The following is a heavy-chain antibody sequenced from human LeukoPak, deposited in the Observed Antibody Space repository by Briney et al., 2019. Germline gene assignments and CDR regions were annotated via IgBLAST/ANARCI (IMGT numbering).Heavy chain of an antibody. CDR1: GITLSNYG. J-gene: IGHJ4*02. CDR3: AKRGVVIRVILVGFHKEAYYFDS. V-gene: IGHV3-23*01. CDR2: ITDNGRT. D-gene: IGHD3-22*01. Sequence: GGSLRLSCAVSGITLSNYGMSWVRQAPGKGLDWVAGITDNGRTTYADSVKGRFTISRDNPKNTLYLQMNSLRAEDTAVYSCAKRGVVIRVILVGFHKEAYYFDSWGQGALVTVSS.